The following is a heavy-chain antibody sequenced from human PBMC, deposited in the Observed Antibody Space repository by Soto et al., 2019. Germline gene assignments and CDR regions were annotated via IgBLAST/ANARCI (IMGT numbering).Heavy chain of an antibody. CDR2: IYYSGST. D-gene: IGHD3-3*01. CDR3: ARGAPVSSYYDFWSGYPNDDAFDI. CDR1: GGSISSYY. V-gene: IGHV4-59*01. Sequence: SETLSLTCTVSGGSISSYYWSWIRQPPGRGLEWIGYIYYSGSTNYNPSLKSRVTISVDTSKNQFSLKLSSVTAADTAVYYCARGAPVSSYYDFWSGYPNDDAFDIWGQGTMVTVSS. J-gene: IGHJ3*02.